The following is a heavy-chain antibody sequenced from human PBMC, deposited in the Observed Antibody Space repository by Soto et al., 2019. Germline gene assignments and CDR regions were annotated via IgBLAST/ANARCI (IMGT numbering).Heavy chain of an antibody. D-gene: IGHD1-26*01. CDR2: IIPIFGTA. J-gene: IGHJ2*01. V-gene: IGHV1-69*12. CDR3: ARDSGQYGAGAEDL. Sequence: QVQLVQSGAEVKKPGSSVKVSCKASGGTFSSYAISWVRQAPGQGLEWMGGIIPIFGTANYAQKFQGRVTITADEXXSTAYMALSSLRAEDTAVYYCARDSGQYGAGAEDLWGRGTLVTVSS. CDR1: GGTFSSYA.